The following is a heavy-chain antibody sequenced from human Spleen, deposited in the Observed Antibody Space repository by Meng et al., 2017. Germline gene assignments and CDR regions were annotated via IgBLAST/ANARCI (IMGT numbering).Heavy chain of an antibody. CDR2: ISSSGSTI. J-gene: IGHJ4*02. D-gene: IGHD3-22*01. CDR3: ARGGYDRSGYLDY. Sequence: GESLKISCAASGFTFSDYYMSWIRQAPGKGLEWVSYISSSGSTIYYADSVKGRFTISRDNAKNSLYLQMNSLRGEDTAVYYCARGGYDRSGYLDYWGQGTLVTVSS. V-gene: IGHV3-11*01. CDR1: GFTFSDYY.